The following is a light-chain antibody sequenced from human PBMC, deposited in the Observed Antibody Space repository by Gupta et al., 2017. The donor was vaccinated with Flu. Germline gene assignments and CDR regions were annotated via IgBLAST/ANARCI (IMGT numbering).Light chain of an antibody. V-gene: IGKV2-28*01. J-gene: IGKJ1*01. CDR3: RQALQTPPWT. Sequence: DIVMTQSPLSLPVTPGEPASISCRSSQSLLHSNGYNYLDWYLQKPGQSPQLLIYLGSNRAAGVPDRFSGSGSGKDFTLKISRGEEEDVGGYYCRQALQTPPWTFGQGTXVEIK. CDR2: LGS. CDR1: QSLLHSNGYNY.